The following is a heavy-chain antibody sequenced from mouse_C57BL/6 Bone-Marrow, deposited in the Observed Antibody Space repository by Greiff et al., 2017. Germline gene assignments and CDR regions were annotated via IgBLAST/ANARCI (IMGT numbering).Heavy chain of an antibody. J-gene: IGHJ2*01. CDR3: ASSFSYWCFDY. Sequence: QVQLQQSGAELVKPGASVKLSCKASGYTFTSYWIQWVKQRPGQGLEWIGEIEPSNSNTNYNQKFKGKATFTVDTSSSTAYMQLSSLTTEDSAVYYCASSFSYWCFDYWGQGTTLTVSS. CDR2: IEPSNSNT. CDR1: GYTFTSYW. V-gene: IGHV1-50*01. D-gene: IGHD1-2*01.